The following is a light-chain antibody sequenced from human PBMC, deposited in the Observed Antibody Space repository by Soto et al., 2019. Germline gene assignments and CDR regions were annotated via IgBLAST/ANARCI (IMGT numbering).Light chain of an antibody. V-gene: IGKV3-20*01. CDR2: AAS. CDR3: EQYYSSPLT. Sequence: EIVLTQSPGTLSLSPGERATVSFRASQSVSSSYLAWYQQKPGQAPRVLIYAASSRATGIPDRFSGSGSGADFTLTISSLEPDDFEVDYCEQYYSSPLTFGGGTKVVIK. CDR1: QSVSSSY. J-gene: IGKJ4*01.